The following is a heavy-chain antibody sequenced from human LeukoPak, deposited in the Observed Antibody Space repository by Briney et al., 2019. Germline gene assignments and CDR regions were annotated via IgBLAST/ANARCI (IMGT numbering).Heavy chain of an antibody. CDR1: GGSISSYY. V-gene: IGHV4-59*08. J-gene: IGHJ4*02. CDR3: ARFYGGNSGGFFVDY. Sequence: SETLSLTCSVSGGSISSYYWSWIRQAPGKGLEWIGFAHYSGSTNYNPSLKSRVTISVDTSKNQFSLKLSSVTAADTAVYYCARFYGGNSGGFFVDYWGQGTLVTVSS. D-gene: IGHD4-23*01. CDR2: AHYSGST.